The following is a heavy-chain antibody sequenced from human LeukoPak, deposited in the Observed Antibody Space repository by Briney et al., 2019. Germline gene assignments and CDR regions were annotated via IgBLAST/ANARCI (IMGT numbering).Heavy chain of an antibody. CDR1: GGSISSYY. CDR3: ARMVVVVPAAMESNYYYYGMDV. J-gene: IGHJ6*02. Sequence: SSETLSLTCTVSGGSISSYYWSWIRQPPGKGLEWIGYIYYSGSTNYNPSLKSRVTISVDTSKNQFSLKLSSVTAADPAVYYCARMVVVVPAAMESNYYYYGMDVWGQGTTVTVSS. D-gene: IGHD2-2*01. V-gene: IGHV4-59*01. CDR2: IYYSGST.